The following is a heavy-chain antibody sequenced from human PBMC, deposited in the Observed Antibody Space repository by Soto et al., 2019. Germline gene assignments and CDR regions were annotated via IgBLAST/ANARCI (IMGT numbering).Heavy chain of an antibody. Sequence: QVQLQESGPGLVEPSQTLSLTCTVSGGSISSGDYYWNWIRQHPGKGLEWIGYIYYSGRTYYNPSLKSRVTISVDTSKNQFSLKLSSVTAADTAVYYCARGYCSGGSYNFQHWGQGTLVTVSS. CDR1: GGSISSGDYY. V-gene: IGHV4-31*03. CDR3: ARGYCSGGSYNFQH. J-gene: IGHJ1*01. D-gene: IGHD2-15*01. CDR2: IYYSGRT.